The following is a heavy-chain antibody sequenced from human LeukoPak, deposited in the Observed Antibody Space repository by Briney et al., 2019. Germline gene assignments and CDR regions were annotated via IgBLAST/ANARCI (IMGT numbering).Heavy chain of an antibody. CDR2: IYYSGST. Sequence: SETLSLTCTVSGGSISSYYWSWIRQPPGKGLEWIGYIYYSGSTNYNPSLKSRVTISVDTSKNQFSLKLSSVTAADTAVYYCARLRHYYDSSGYFPWGQGTLVTVSS. CDR3: ARLRHYYDSSGYFP. CDR1: GGSISSYY. D-gene: IGHD3-22*01. J-gene: IGHJ5*02. V-gene: IGHV4-59*12.